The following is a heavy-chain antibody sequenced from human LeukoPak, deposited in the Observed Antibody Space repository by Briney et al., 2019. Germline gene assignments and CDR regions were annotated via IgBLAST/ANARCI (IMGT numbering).Heavy chain of an antibody. CDR3: ARHRGGGWSQKYYFDY. V-gene: IGHV5-51*01. D-gene: IGHD6-19*01. J-gene: IGHJ4*02. CDR2: IYPGDSDT. CDR1: GYSFTTYW. Sequence: GESLKISCKGSGYSFTTYWIGWVRQMPGKGLEWMGIIYPGDSDTRYSPSFQGQVTISADKSISTAYLRWSSLKASDTAMYYCARHRGGGWSQKYYFDYWGQGTLVTVSS.